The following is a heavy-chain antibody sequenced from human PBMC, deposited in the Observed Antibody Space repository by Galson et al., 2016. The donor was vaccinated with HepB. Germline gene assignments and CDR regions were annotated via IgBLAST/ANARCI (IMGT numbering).Heavy chain of an antibody. Sequence: SVKVSCKASGYNIIAYGFSWIRQGPGQGLEWLGWISPYNGDTNYGQKFQGRIRLTADRSTNTAYLELRSLTPNDTAIYYCARDHTTSSLDVWGQGTRVTVSS. J-gene: IGHJ4*02. CDR3: ARDHTTSSLDV. CDR2: ISPYNGDT. D-gene: IGHD1-1*01. V-gene: IGHV1-18*01. CDR1: GYNIIAYG.